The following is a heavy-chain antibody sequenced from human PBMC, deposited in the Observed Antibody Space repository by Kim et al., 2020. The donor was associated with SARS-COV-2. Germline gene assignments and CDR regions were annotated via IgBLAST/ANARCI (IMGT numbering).Heavy chain of an antibody. J-gene: IGHJ4*02. V-gene: IGHV3-21*01. CDR3: ATSDIVVVPAAMGEDFYVDY. Sequence: GGSLRLSCAASGFTFSSYSMNWVRQAPGKGLEWVSSISSSSSYIYYADSVKGRFTISRDNAKNSLYLQMNSLRAEDTAVYYCATSDIVVVPAAMGEDFYVDYWGQGTLVTVSS. CDR2: ISSSSSYI. CDR1: GFTFSSYS. D-gene: IGHD2-2*01.